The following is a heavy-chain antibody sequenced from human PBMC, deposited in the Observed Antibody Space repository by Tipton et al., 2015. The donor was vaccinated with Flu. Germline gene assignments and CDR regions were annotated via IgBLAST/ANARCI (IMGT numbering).Heavy chain of an antibody. J-gene: IGHJ6*04. CDR3: ARDQGFGGGLAYDYYAMDV. Sequence: TLFLTCTVSGGSIGSGGDYWSWIRQHPGKGLEWIGSIYYSGSTYYTPSLESRLSISVDTSKNQFSLKLISMTAADTAVYYWARDQGFGGGLAYDYYAMDVWGKGTTVTVSS. CDR2: IYYSGST. D-gene: IGHD3-10*01. CDR1: GGSIGSGGDY. V-gene: IGHV4-31*03.